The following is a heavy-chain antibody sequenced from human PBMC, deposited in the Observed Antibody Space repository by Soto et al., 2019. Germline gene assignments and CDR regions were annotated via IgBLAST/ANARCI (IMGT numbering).Heavy chain of an antibody. D-gene: IGHD4-17*01. CDR1: GGSISSGGYY. V-gene: IGHV4-31*03. J-gene: IGHJ4*02. CDR2: IYYSGST. Sequence: SETLSLTCTVSGGSISSGGYYWSWIRQHPGKGLEWIGYIYYSGSTYYNPSLKSRVTISVGTSKNQFSLKLSSVTAADTAVYYCARGAPSPMTTVTPCFDYWGQGTLVTVSS. CDR3: ARGAPSPMTTVTPCFDY.